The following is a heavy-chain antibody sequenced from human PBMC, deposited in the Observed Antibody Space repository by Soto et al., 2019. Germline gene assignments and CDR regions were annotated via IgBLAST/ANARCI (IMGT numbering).Heavy chain of an antibody. CDR3: ARASDHYYDSSGYYDY. CDR2: IYPSGST. CDR1: GGSISSGGYS. Sequence: QLQLQESGSGLVKPSQTLSLTCAVSGGSISSGGYSWSWIRQPPGKGLEWIGYIYPSGSTYYNPSLKSRVTISVDRSKNQFSLKLSSVTAADTAVYYCARASDHYYDSSGYYDYWGQGTLVTVSS. V-gene: IGHV4-30-2*01. J-gene: IGHJ4*02. D-gene: IGHD3-22*01.